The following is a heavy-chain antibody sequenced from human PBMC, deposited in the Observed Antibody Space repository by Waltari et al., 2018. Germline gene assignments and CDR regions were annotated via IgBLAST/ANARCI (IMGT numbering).Heavy chain of an antibody. J-gene: IGHJ4*02. CDR2: IKRDGNDI. CDR3: VRVGAATNYFTF. Sequence: EVRLVESGGGLVQPGGPLRLSCATSGFPFRDDWMSWVRQPPGKGLEWVANIKRDGNDIYSADSVKGRFTISRDNAMSALYLQMNDLRPGDTGLYYCVRVGAATNYFTFWGPGTMVTVSS. D-gene: IGHD1-26*01. CDR1: GFPFRDDW. V-gene: IGHV3-7*01.